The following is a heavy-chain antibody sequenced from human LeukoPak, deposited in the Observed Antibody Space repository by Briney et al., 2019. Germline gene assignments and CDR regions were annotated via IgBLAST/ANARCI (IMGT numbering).Heavy chain of an antibody. CDR2: IKQDGSEK. CDR1: GFTFSSYW. D-gene: IGHD6-13*01. V-gene: IGHV3-7*01. J-gene: IGHJ4*02. Sequence: PGGSLRLSCAASGFTFSSYWMSWVRQVPGKGLEWVANIKQDGSEKYYVDSVKGRFTISRDNAKNSLYLQMNSLRAEDTAVYYCARKLARHAFDYWGQGTLVTVSS. CDR3: ARKLARHAFDY.